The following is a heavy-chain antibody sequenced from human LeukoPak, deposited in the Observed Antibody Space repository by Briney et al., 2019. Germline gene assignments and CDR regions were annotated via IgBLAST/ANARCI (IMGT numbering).Heavy chain of an antibody. CDR3: ARDGAFIVVVTATFDY. CDR2: INPSDGRT. Sequence: GASVKVSCKASGYTFTSYYIHWVRQAPGQGLEWMGIINPSDGRTNYAQRFQGRVTVSRDTSTNIVYMELYSLRSEDTAVYYCARDGAFIVVVTATFDYWGQGTLVTVSS. J-gene: IGHJ4*02. CDR1: GYTFTSYY. V-gene: IGHV1-46*01. D-gene: IGHD2-21*02.